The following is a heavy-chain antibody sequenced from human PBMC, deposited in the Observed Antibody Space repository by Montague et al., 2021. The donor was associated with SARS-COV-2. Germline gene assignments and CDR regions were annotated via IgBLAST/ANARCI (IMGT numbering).Heavy chain of an antibody. V-gene: IGHV4-39*01. CDR3: ARVDCDGDCYTFDP. D-gene: IGHD2-21*02. J-gene: IGHJ5*02. CDR2: SATT. Sequence: SATTYYNPSLKSRLSISVDTTKNQFSLRLKSVAAADTAVYHCARVDCDGDCYTFDPWGQGILVTV.